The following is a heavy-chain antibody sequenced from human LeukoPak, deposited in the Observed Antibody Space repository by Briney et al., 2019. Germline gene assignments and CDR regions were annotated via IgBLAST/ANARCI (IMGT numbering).Heavy chain of an antibody. V-gene: IGHV1-2*06. D-gene: IGHD6-6*01. Sequence: GASVKVSCKASGYTFTGYYMHWVRQAPGQGLEWMGRINPNSGGTNYAQKFQGRVTMTRDTSTSTAYMELNRLRSDDTAVYYCASTDRYSSSSEIFDYWGQGTLVTVSS. CDR3: ASTDRYSSSSEIFDY. J-gene: IGHJ4*02. CDR1: GYTFTGYY. CDR2: INPNSGGT.